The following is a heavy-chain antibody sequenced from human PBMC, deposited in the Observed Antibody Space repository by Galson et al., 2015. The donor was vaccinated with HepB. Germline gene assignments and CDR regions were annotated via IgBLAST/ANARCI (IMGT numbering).Heavy chain of an antibody. CDR3: ARHSFLQFLEPFDP. CDR2: TYYRSKWYS. V-gene: IGHV6-1*01. J-gene: IGHJ5*02. D-gene: IGHD3-3*01. CDR1: GDSVSSNTAT. Sequence: CAISGDSVSSNTATWNWIRQSPSRGLEWLGRTYYRSKWYSDYAVSVKSRIAINPDTSKNQFSLQLNSVTPEDTAIYYCARHSFLQFLEPFDPWGQGTLVTVSS.